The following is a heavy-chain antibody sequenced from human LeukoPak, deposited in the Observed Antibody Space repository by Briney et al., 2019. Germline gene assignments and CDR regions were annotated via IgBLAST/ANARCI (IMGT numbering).Heavy chain of an antibody. D-gene: IGHD3-10*01. CDR2: INPDSGGT. J-gene: IGHJ4*02. CDR3: ARAYFGYVSGSNFDY. CDR1: GYTFTAYF. V-gene: IGHV1-2*02. Sequence: ASVKVSSKASGYTFTAYFMHWVRQAPGQGLEWMGWINPDSGGTNYAQKFQGRVTMTRDTSISTAYMELSGLRSDDTAVYYCARAYFGYVSGSNFDYWGQGTLVTVSS.